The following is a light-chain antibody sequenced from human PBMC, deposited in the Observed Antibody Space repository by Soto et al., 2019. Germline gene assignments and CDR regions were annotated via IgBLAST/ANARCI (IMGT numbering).Light chain of an antibody. CDR1: QSVSSSY. Sequence: MLSQSPCTLSLSPGERATLSCRASQSVSSSYLAWYQQKPGQAPRLLVYGASSRATGIPDRFSGSGSGTVFTLTINRLEPEDFAVYYCQHYGSSSSWTFGQGTKVAIK. CDR3: QHYGSSSSWT. CDR2: GAS. J-gene: IGKJ1*01. V-gene: IGKV3-20*01.